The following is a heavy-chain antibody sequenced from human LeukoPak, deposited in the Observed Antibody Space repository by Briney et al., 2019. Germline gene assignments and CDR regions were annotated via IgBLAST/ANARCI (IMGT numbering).Heavy chain of an antibody. D-gene: IGHD1-26*01. Sequence: GGSLRLSCAASGFTFSSNWMSWVRQAPGKGLERVANIKHDGSERYCVDSVKGRFTISRDNAKNSLYLQMNSLRVEDTAVYYCARLSGSRRDFDYWGQGTLVTVSS. J-gene: IGHJ4*02. CDR1: GFTFSSNW. V-gene: IGHV3-7*03. CDR2: IKHDGSER. CDR3: ARLSGSRRDFDY.